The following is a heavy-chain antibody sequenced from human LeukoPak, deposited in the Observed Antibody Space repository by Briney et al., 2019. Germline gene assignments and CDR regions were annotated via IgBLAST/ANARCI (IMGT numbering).Heavy chain of an antibody. V-gene: IGHV4-61*08. CDR1: GGSISSGDYY. J-gene: IGHJ6*02. D-gene: IGHD3-22*01. Sequence: PSETLSLTCTVSGGSISSGDYYWSWIRQPPGKGLEWIGYIYYSGSTNYNPSLKSRVTISVDTSKNQFSQKLSSVTAADTAVYYCASAQYDSSGAYYYYGMDVWGQGTTVTVSS. CDR3: ASAQYDSSGAYYYYGMDV. CDR2: IYYSGST.